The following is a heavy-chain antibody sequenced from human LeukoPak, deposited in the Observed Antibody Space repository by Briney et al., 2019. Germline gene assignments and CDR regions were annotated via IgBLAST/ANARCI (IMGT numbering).Heavy chain of an antibody. CDR2: IDPSDSYT. V-gene: IGHV5-10-1*01. D-gene: IGHD2-2*01. CDR3: ARLGYCSSTSCQTPRIFDP. Sequence: GESLKISCKGSGYSFTSYWISWVRQMPGKGLEWMGRIDPSDSYTNYSPSFQGHVTISADKSISTAYLQWSSLKASDTAMYYCARLGYCSSTSCQTPRIFDPWGQGTLVTVSS. J-gene: IGHJ5*02. CDR1: GYSFTSYW.